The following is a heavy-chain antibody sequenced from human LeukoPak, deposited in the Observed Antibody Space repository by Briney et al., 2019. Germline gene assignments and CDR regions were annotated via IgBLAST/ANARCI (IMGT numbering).Heavy chain of an antibody. J-gene: IGHJ5*02. D-gene: IGHD5/OR15-5a*01. CDR1: GFTFSSYS. Sequence: GGSLRLSCAASGFTFSSYSMNWVRQAPGKGLEWVSYISSSGSTIYYADSVKGRFTISRDNAKNSLYLQMNSLRAEDTAVYYCARESSVNWFDPWGQGTLVTVSS. CDR2: ISSSGSTI. CDR3: ARESSVNWFDP. V-gene: IGHV3-48*04.